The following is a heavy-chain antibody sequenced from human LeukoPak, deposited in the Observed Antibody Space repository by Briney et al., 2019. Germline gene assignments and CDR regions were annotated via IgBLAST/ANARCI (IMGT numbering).Heavy chain of an antibody. CDR1: GGSISSYY. D-gene: IGHD2-15*01. V-gene: IGHV4-59*01. CDR3: ARSVEGYCSGGSCYYYYYYMDV. CDR2: IYYSGST. J-gene: IGHJ6*03. Sequence: SETLSLTCTVSGGSISSYYWSWIWQPPGKGLEWIGYIYYSGSTNYNPSLKSRVTISVDTSKNQFSLKLSSVTAADTAVYYCARSVEGYCSGGSCYYYYYYMDVWGKGTTVTISS.